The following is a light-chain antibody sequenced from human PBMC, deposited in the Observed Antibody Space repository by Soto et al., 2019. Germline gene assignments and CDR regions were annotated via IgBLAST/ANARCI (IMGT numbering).Light chain of an antibody. CDR1: QDICTY. Sequence: DIHLTQSPSFLSASVGDRVTVTCRASQDICTYLAWFQQKPGKAPQLLVYPASTLQGGVPSRFSGRGSGTEFSLTISSLQPEDFATYHCQQLRTYPYTFGQGTKLDIK. V-gene: IGKV1-9*01. CDR2: PAS. CDR3: QQLRTYPYT. J-gene: IGKJ2*01.